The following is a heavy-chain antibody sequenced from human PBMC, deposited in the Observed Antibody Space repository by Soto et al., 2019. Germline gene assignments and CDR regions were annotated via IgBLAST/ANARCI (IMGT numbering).Heavy chain of an antibody. CDR2: ISPKSVGT. D-gene: IGHD3-9*01. CDR1: GYTFINYY. V-gene: IGHV1-2*02. J-gene: IGHJ4*02. Sequence: ASVKVSCKASGYTFINYYMHWVRQAPGQGFEWMGRISPKSVGTNYAQKFQGRVSMTWDTSLKTAYMELISLMSEDTAVYYCSRPPGYISDWYYFDLWGQGTQVTVSS. CDR3: SRPPGYISDWYYFDL.